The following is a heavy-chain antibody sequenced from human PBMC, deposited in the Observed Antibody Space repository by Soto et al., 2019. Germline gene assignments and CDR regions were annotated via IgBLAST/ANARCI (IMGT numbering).Heavy chain of an antibody. CDR2: IYYSGST. CDR1: GGSISSGGYY. V-gene: IGHV4-31*03. Sequence: SETLSLTCTVSGGSISSGGYYWGWIRQHPGKGLEWIGYIYYSGSTYYNPSLKSRVTISVDTSKNQFSLKLSSVTAADTAVYYCARGGLGYCSGGSCYSAELSRYYYGMDVWGQGTTVTVSS. J-gene: IGHJ6*02. D-gene: IGHD2-15*01. CDR3: ARGGLGYCSGGSCYSAELSRYYYGMDV.